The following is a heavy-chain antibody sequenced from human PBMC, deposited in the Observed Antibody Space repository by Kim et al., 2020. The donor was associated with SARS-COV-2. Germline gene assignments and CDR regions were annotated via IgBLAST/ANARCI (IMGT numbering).Heavy chain of an antibody. CDR3: ARGVIDRDSSGWYGRWFDP. V-gene: IGHV3-30*04. CDR1: GFTFSSYA. D-gene: IGHD6-19*01. CDR2: ISYDGSNK. Sequence: GGSLRLSCAASGFTFSSYAMHWVRQAPGKGLEWVAVISYDGSNKYYADSVKGRFTISRDNSKNTLYLQMNSLRAEDTAVYYCARGVIDRDSSGWYGRWFDPWGQGTLVTVSS. J-gene: IGHJ5*02.